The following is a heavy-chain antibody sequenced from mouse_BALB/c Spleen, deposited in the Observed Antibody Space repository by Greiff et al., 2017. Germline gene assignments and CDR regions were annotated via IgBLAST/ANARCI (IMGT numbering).Heavy chain of an antibody. Sequence: QVQLQQSGAELVRPGSSVKISCKASGYAFSNYWMNWVKQRPGQGLEWIGQIYPGDGDTNYNGKFKGKATLTADKSSSTAYMQLSSLTSEDSAVYFCARTTVVALDYWGQGTTLTVSS. V-gene: IGHV1-80*01. J-gene: IGHJ2*01. CDR3: ARTTVVALDY. CDR2: IYPGDGDT. CDR1: GYAFSNYW. D-gene: IGHD1-1*01.